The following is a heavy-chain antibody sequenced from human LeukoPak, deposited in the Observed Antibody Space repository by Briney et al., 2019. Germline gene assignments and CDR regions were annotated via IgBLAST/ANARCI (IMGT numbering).Heavy chain of an antibody. CDR2: ISSSSSYT. V-gene: IGHV3-11*06. CDR1: GFTFSDYY. Sequence: PGGSLRLSCAASGFTFSDYYMSWIRQAPGKGLEWVSYISSSSSYTNYADSVKGRFTISRDNAKNSLYLQMNSLRAEDTAAYYCARDGVKGGSVVRYGMDVWGQGTTVTVSS. J-gene: IGHJ6*02. CDR3: ARDGVKGGSVVRYGMDV. D-gene: IGHD3-10*01.